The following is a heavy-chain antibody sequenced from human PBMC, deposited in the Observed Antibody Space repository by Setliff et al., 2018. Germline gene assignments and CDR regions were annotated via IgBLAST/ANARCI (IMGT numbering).Heavy chain of an antibody. CDR2: INHSGST. D-gene: IGHD3-10*01. CDR1: GGSFSGYY. CDR3: ARALLWFGEGMDV. V-gene: IGHV4-34*01. J-gene: IGHJ6*03. Sequence: PSETLSLTCAVYGGSFSGYYWSWIRQPPGKGLEWIGEINHSGSTNYNPSPKSRVTISVDTSKNQFSLKLSSVTAADTAVYYCARALLWFGEGMDVWGKGTTVTVSS.